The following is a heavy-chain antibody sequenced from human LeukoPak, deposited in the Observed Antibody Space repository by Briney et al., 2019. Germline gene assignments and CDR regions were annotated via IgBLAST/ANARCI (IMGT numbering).Heavy chain of an antibody. D-gene: IGHD3-9*01. V-gene: IGHV2-70*11. CDR1: GSSLSTSGMC. Sequence: SGPALVKPTQTLTLTCTFSGSSLSTSGMCVSWIRQPPGKALEWLARIDLDDDKYYSTSLKTRLTISKDTSKNQVVLTKTNMDPVDTATYYCARTRIDYDILTGFYYYYYMDVWGKGTTVTISS. J-gene: IGHJ6*03. CDR3: ARTRIDYDILTGFYYYYYMDV. CDR2: IDLDDDK.